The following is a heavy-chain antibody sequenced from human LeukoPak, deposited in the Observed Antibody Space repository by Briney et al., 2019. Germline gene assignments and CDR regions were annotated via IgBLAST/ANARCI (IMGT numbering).Heavy chain of an antibody. Sequence: KSGGSLRLSCAASGFTFSSYSMNWVRQAPGKGLEWVSSISSSSSYIYYADSVKGRFTISRDNAKNSLYLQMNSLRAEDTAVYYCAREPHYYDSDGAFDIWGQGTIVTVSS. CDR2: ISSSSSYI. J-gene: IGHJ3*02. CDR1: GFTFSSYS. V-gene: IGHV3-21*01. D-gene: IGHD3-22*01. CDR3: AREPHYYDSDGAFDI.